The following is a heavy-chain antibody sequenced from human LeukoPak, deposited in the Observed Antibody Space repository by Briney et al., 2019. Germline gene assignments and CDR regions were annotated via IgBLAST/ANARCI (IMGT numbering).Heavy chain of an antibody. CDR1: GFTFSSYS. Sequence: PGGSLRLSCAASGFTFSSYSMNWVRQAPGKGLEWVSSISSSSSYIYYADSVKGRFTISRDNAKNSLYLQMNSLRAEDTAVYYCARDDYGDYVRPLDYWGQGTLVTVSS. CDR2: ISSSSSYI. V-gene: IGHV3-21*01. CDR3: ARDDYGDYVRPLDY. J-gene: IGHJ4*02. D-gene: IGHD4-17*01.